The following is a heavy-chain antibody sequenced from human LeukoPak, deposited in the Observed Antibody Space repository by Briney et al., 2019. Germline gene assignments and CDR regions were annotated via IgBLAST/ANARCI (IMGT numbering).Heavy chain of an antibody. CDR2: IHYSGSV. CDR3: ARGQWFRAF. J-gene: IGHJ4*02. CDR1: GGSFSGYY. V-gene: IGHV4-34*01. Sequence: SETLSLTCAVYGGSFSGYYWTWIRQPPGKGLEWIGEIHYSGSVTYNPSLETRVTISVDTSKNQFSLRINSVTAADTAVCYCARGQWFRAFWSRGTPVTVSS. D-gene: IGHD3-10*01.